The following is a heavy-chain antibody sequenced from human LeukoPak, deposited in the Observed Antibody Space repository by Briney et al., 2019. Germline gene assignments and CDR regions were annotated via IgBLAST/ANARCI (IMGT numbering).Heavy chain of an antibody. CDR3: AKALGGSYLYYFDY. CDR2: ISGSGGST. D-gene: IGHD1-26*01. J-gene: IGHJ4*02. Sequence: GGSLRLSCAASGFTFSSYATSWVRQAPGKGLEWVSAISGSGGSTYYADSVEGRFTISRDNSKNTLYLQMNSLRAEDTAVYYCAKALGGSYLYYFDYWGQGTLVTVSS. V-gene: IGHV3-23*01. CDR1: GFTFSSYA.